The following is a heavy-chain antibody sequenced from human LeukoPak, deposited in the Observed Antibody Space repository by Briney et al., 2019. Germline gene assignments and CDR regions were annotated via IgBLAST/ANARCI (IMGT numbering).Heavy chain of an antibody. V-gene: IGHV4-34*01. J-gene: IGHJ5*02. CDR1: SGSFSGYY. CDR3: AREASLMVRGVMGWFDP. Sequence: SETLSLTCAVYSGSFSGYYWSWIRQPPGKGLEWIGEINHSGSTNYNPSLKSRVTISVDTSKNQFSLKLSSVTAADTAVYYCAREASLMVRGVMGWFDPWGQGTLVTVSS. CDR2: INHSGST. D-gene: IGHD3-10*01.